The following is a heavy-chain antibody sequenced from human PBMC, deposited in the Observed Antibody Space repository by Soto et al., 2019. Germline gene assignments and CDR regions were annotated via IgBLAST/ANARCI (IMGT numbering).Heavy chain of an antibody. CDR3: AKGEQRSFAYSGRDV. V-gene: IGHV3-23*01. Sequence: DVQLLESGGGLVQPGGSLRLSCATSGFTFNDYAMNWVRQAPGKGLEWVSTISVSGGTTNYAESVKCRFTISRDRSKHTLSLHMSSLRVEDTAVYYCAKGEQRSFAYSGRDVWGQGTPVTVSS. CDR2: ISVSGGTT. J-gene: IGHJ6*02. D-gene: IGHD1-26*01. CDR1: GFTFNDYA.